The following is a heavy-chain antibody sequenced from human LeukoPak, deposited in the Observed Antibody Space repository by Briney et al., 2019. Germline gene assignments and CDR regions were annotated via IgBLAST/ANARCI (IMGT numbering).Heavy chain of an antibody. CDR3: AREELVRYYFDY. CDR1: GYTFTSYG. Sequence: ASVKVSCKASGYTFTSYGISWVRQAPGQGLEWMGWISAYSGNTNYAQKLQGRVTMTTDTSTSTAYMELRSLRSDDTAVYYCAREELVRYYFDYWGQGTLVTVSS. V-gene: IGHV1-18*01. CDR2: ISAYSGNT. J-gene: IGHJ4*02. D-gene: IGHD6-6*01.